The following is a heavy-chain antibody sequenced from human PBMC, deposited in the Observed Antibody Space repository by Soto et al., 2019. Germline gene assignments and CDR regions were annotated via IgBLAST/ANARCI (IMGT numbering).Heavy chain of an antibody. J-gene: IGHJ5*02. CDR1: GGSFSGYY. CDR3: ARRHYDFWSGYYSVYNWFDP. D-gene: IGHD3-3*01. Sequence: SETLSLTCAVYGGSFSGYYWSWIRQPPGKGLEWIGEINHSGSTNYNPSLKSRVTILVDTSKNQFSLKLSSVTAADTAVYYCARRHYDFWSGYYSVYNWFDPWGQGALVT. CDR2: INHSGST. V-gene: IGHV4-34*01.